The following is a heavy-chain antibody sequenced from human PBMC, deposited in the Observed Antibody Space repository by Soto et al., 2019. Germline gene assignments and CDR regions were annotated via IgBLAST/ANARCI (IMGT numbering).Heavy chain of an antibody. D-gene: IGHD1-26*01. CDR3: ARDLGWSYRAYYYGMDV. CDR1: GFTFSSYS. CDR2: ISSSSSYI. V-gene: IGHV3-21*01. J-gene: IGHJ6*02. Sequence: PGGSLRLSCAASGFTFSSYSMNWVRQAPGKGLEWVSSISSSSSYIYYADSVKGRFTISRDNAKNSLYLQMNSLRAEDTAVYYCARDLGWSYRAYYYGMDVWGQGTTVTVSS.